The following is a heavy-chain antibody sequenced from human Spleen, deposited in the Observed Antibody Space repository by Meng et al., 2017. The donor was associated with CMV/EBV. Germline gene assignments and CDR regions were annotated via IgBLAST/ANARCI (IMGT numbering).Heavy chain of an antibody. J-gene: IGHJ5*02. CDR1: GGTLNTYT. Sequence: VSCKASGGTLNTYTINWMRQAPGQGLEWMGRFIPIFSTANYAPKFQGRATLSTDESTSTMYMELNSLKSQDTAIYYCASEELELGTSWGQGTLVTVSS. D-gene: IGHD1-7*01. CDR3: ASEELELGTS. CDR2: FIPIFSTA. V-gene: IGHV1-69*05.